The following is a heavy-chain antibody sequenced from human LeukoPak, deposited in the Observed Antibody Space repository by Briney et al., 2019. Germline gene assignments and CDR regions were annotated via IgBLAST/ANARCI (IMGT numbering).Heavy chain of an antibody. D-gene: IGHD6-13*01. J-gene: IGHJ5*02. CDR2: ISNDGSNK. Sequence: PGGSLRLSCVASGFTFNIYPMHWVRQAPGTGLEWVALISNDGSNKYYADSVKGRFTISRDTSKNTLYLQMNSLRAEDTAVYYCAAGVAAAGTGRFDPWGQGTLVTVSS. CDR1: GFTFNIYP. CDR3: AAGVAAAGTGRFDP. V-gene: IGHV3-30*04.